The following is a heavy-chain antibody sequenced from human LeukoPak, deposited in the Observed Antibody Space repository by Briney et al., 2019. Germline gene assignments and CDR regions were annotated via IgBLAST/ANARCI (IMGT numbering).Heavy chain of an antibody. CDR3: AREGAEYSSSSVFDY. V-gene: IGHV1-18*01. Sequence: VKVSCKASGYTFTSYGISWVRQAPGQGLEWMGWISAYNGNTNYAQKLQGRVTMTTDTSTSTAYMELRSLRSDDTAVYYCAREGAEYSSSSVFDYWGQGTLVTVSS. CDR1: GYTFTSYG. J-gene: IGHJ4*02. D-gene: IGHD6-6*01. CDR2: ISAYNGNT.